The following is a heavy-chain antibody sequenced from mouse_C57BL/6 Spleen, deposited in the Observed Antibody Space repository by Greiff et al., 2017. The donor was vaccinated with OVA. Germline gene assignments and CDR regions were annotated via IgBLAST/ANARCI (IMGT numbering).Heavy chain of an antibody. J-gene: IGHJ3*01. Sequence: EVKLMESGPGLVKPSQSLSLTCSVTGYSITSGYYWNWIRQFPGNKLEWMGYISYDGSNNYNPSLKNRISITRDTSKHQFFLKLNSVTAEDTATCYCARDVYDPFAYWGQGTLVTVSA. V-gene: IGHV3-6*01. CDR2: ISYDGSN. CDR3: ARDVYDPFAY. D-gene: IGHD2-12*01. CDR1: GYSITSGYY.